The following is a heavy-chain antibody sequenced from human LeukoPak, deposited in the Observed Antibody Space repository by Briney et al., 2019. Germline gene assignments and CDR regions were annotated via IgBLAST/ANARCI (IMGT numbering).Heavy chain of an antibody. Sequence: GGSLRLSCAASGFTFSSYSMNWVRQAPGKGLEWVSYISSSSSTIYYADSVKGRFTISRDNAKNSLYLQMNSLRAEDTAVYYCARDEKWELGDYWGQGTLVTVSS. V-gene: IGHV3-48*04. J-gene: IGHJ4*02. CDR2: ISSSSSTI. CDR3: ARDEKWELGDY. CDR1: GFTFSSYS. D-gene: IGHD1-26*01.